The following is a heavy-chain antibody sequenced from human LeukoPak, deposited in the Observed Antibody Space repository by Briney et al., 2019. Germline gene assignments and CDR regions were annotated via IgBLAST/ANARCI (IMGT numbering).Heavy chain of an antibody. D-gene: IGHD4-17*01. V-gene: IGHV3-74*01. CDR2: INTDGSST. CDR3: ARGVYGDSRFDP. CDR1: GFTFSSYW. Sequence: GGSLRLSCAAPGFTFSSYWMHWVRHAPGKGLVWVSRINTDGSSTTYADSVKGRFTISRDNAKNTLYLQMNSLRAEDTAVYYCARGVYGDSRFDPWGQGTLVTVSS. J-gene: IGHJ5*02.